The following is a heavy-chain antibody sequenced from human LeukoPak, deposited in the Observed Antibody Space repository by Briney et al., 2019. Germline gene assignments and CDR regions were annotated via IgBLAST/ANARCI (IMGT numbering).Heavy chain of an antibody. CDR1: GGSISSSSYY. CDR2: SYYSGST. Sequence: SETLSLTCTVSGGSISSSSYYWGWIRQPPGKGLEWIGSSYYSGSTYYNPSLKSRVTRSVDTSKNQFSLKLSSVTAADTAVYYCARDSSSWATRFDYWGQGTLVTVSS. D-gene: IGHD6-13*01. V-gene: IGHV4-39*02. CDR3: ARDSSSWATRFDY. J-gene: IGHJ4*02.